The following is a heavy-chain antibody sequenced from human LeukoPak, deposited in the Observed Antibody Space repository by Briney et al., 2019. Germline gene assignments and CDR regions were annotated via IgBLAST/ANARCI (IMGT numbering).Heavy chain of an antibody. D-gene: IGHD3-22*01. J-gene: IGHJ3*02. CDR2: IYYSGST. CDR1: GGSISSYY. V-gene: IGHV4-59*01. CDR3: ARVWYYYDSSGYWNAFDI. Sequence: PSETLSLTCTVSGGSISSYYWSWIRQPPGKGLEWIGYIYYSGSTNYNPSLKSRVTISVDTSKNQFSLKLSSVTAADTAVYYCARVWYYYDSSGYWNAFDIWGQGTMVTVSS.